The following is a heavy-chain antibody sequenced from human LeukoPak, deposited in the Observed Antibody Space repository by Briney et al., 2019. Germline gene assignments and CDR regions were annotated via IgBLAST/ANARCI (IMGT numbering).Heavy chain of an antibody. D-gene: IGHD3-16*01. V-gene: IGHV4-59*01. CDR3: ARIFDGGFDAFDI. J-gene: IGHJ3*02. CDR2: IYYSGST. CDR1: GGSISSYY. Sequence: PSETLSLTCTVSGGSISSYYWSWIRQPPGKGLEWIGYIYYSGSTNYNPSLKSRITMSIDTSKNQFSLNLSSVTAADTAVYYCARIFDGGFDAFDIWGQGTMVTVSS.